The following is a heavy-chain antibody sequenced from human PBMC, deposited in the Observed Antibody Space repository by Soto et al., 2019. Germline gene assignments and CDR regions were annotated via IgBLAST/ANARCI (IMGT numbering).Heavy chain of an antibody. CDR1: GYTFTSYY. Sequence: ASVKVSCKASGYTFTSYYMHWVRHAPGQGLEWMGIINPSGGSTSYAQKFQGRVTMTRDTSTSTVYMELSSLRSEDTAVYYCARDIVVVITTPYYYYGMDVWGQGTTVTVSS. CDR3: ARDIVVVITTPYYYYGMDV. CDR2: INPSGGST. D-gene: IGHD3-22*01. V-gene: IGHV1-46*01. J-gene: IGHJ6*02.